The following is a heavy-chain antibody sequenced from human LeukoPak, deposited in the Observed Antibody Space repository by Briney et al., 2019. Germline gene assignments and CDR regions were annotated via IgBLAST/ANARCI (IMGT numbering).Heavy chain of an antibody. D-gene: IGHD6-13*01. CDR3: ANFEPGYTSSWYAEF. J-gene: IGHJ4*02. CDR2: IGGSDGST. CDR1: GFTFSNYV. Sequence: PGGSLRLSCAASGFTFSNYVMTWVRQAPGKGLEWVSAIGGSDGSTYHADSVKGRFTISRDNSKSTLYLQMNSLRAGDTAVYYCANFEPGYTSSWYAEFWGQGTLVTVSS. V-gene: IGHV3-23*01.